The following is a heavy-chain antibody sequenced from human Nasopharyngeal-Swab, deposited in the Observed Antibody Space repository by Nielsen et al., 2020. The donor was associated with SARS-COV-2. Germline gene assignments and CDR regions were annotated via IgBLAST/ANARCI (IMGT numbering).Heavy chain of an antibody. V-gene: IGHV3-74*01. Sequence: GESLKISCAASGFTFSSYWMHWVRQAPGKGLVWVSRINSDGSSTSYVDSVKGRFTISRDNAKNTLYLQMNSLRAEDTAVYYCARWSSSWSLVTWGQGTLVTVSS. D-gene: IGHD6-13*01. CDR3: ARWSSSWSLVT. CDR1: GFTFSSYW. CDR2: INSDGSST. J-gene: IGHJ4*02.